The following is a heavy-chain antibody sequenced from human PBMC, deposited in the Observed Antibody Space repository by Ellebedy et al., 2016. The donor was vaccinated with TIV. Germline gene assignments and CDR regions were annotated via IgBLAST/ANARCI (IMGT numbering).Heavy chain of an antibody. CDR1: GFTFSNHW. D-gene: IGHD3-3*01. Sequence: GESLKISXAASGFTFSNHWMFWVRQAPGKSPVWVSGINRDGSGPRYADSVKGRFTISRDNAKNTVYLQMDSLRDEDTAVYYCARGQVTIFGVNLFGGALEVWGQGTMVAVSS. CDR3: ARGQVTIFGVNLFGGALEV. J-gene: IGHJ3*01. CDR2: INRDGSGP. V-gene: IGHV3-74*01.